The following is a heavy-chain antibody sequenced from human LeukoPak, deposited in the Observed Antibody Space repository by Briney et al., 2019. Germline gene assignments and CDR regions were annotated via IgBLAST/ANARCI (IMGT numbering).Heavy chain of an antibody. CDR2: INHSGST. Sequence: SETLSLTCAVYGGSFSGYYWSWIRQPPEKGLEWIGEINHSGSTNYNPSLKSRVTISVDTSKNQFSLKLSSVTAADTAVYYCARGRRDRYYYYYMDVWGKGTTVTVS. CDR1: GGSFSGYY. D-gene: IGHD1-14*01. J-gene: IGHJ6*03. V-gene: IGHV4-34*01. CDR3: ARGRRDRYYYYYMDV.